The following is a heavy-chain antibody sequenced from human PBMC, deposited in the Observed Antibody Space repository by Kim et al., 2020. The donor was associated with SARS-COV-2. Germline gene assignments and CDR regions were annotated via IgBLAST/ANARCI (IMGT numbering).Heavy chain of an antibody. CDR3: ARDRDCSGGSCYFLFDY. D-gene: IGHD2-15*01. J-gene: IGHJ4*02. Sequence: VKGRFTSSRDNSKNPLYLQMNSLRAEDTAVYYCARDRDCSGGSCYFLFDYWGQGTLVTVSS. V-gene: IGHV3-30*07.